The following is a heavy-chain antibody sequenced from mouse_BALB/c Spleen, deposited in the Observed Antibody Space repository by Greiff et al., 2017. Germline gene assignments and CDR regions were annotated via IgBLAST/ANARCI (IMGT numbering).Heavy chain of an antibody. CDR2: IYPGDGDT. Sequence: VKLMESGAELVRPGSSVKISCKASGYAFSSYWMNWVKQRPGQGLEWIGQIYPGDGDTNYNGKFKGKATLTADKSSSTAYMQLSSLTSEDSAVYFCARSAYYGSSFDYWGQGTTLTVSS. V-gene: IGHV1-80*01. CDR1: GYAFSSYW. J-gene: IGHJ2*01. D-gene: IGHD1-1*01. CDR3: ARSAYYGSSFDY.